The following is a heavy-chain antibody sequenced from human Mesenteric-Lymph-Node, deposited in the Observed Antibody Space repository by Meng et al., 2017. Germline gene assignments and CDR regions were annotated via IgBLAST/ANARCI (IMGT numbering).Heavy chain of an antibody. CDR3: ATATYLTGWTAERDY. D-gene: IGHD3/OR15-3a*01. CDR1: GYTFTSYG. CDR2: ISAYNGNT. Sequence: ASVKVSCKASGYTFTSYGISWVRQAPGQGLEWMGWISAYNGNTNYAQKLQGRVTMTTDTSTSTAYMELRSLRSDDTAVYYCATATYLTGWTAERDYWGQGTQVTVSS. V-gene: IGHV1-18*01. J-gene: IGHJ4*02.